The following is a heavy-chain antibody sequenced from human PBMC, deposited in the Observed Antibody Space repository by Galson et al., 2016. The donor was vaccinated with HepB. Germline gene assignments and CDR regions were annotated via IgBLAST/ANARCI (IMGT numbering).Heavy chain of an antibody. CDR1: GFIFNNYW. CDR3: ADGELRVG. V-gene: IGHV3-74*01. Sequence: SLRLSCAASGFIFNNYWMHWVRQAPGKGLVWVSRINGNGKSISYADSVKGRFTISRDNAKNTLILQTNSLRVEDTAVYYCADGELRVGWGQGTLVTVSS. CDR2: INGNGKSI. J-gene: IGHJ4*02. D-gene: IGHD3-10*01.